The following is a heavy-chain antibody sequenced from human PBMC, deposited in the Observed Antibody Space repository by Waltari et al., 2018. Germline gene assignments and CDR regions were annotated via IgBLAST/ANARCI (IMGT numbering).Heavy chain of an antibody. CDR3: AKVDNVGLNNY. V-gene: IGHV3-53*01. CDR1: GFTGGNTF. D-gene: IGHD1-1*01. J-gene: IGHJ4*02. CDR2: IYSGGST. Sequence: EVQLVESGGGLSQPGGSLRHSCVASGFTGGNTFMGWVRQAPGKGLEWVSVIYSGGSTNYIDSVRGRFTISRDSSKNTLYLQMNSLRAEDTAVYYCAKVDNVGLNNYWGQGTLVTVSS.